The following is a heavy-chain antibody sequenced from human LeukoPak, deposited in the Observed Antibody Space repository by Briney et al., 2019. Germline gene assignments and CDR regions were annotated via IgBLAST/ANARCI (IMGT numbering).Heavy chain of an antibody. CDR3: AKEPREYCSSTSCPNWFDS. CDR1: GFTFNNYA. D-gene: IGHD2-2*01. J-gene: IGHJ5*01. CDR2: ISASGGTT. Sequence: SGGSLRLSCAASGFTFNNYAMSWVRQAPGKGLEWVSAISASGGTTYYADSVKGRFTISRDNSENTLFLQMNSLRAEGTAVYYCAKEPREYCSSTSCPNWFDSWGQGTLVTVSS. V-gene: IGHV3-23*01.